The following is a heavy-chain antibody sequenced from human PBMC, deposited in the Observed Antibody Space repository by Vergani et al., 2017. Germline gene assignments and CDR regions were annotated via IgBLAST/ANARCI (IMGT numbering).Heavy chain of an antibody. V-gene: IGHV4-34*01. CDR1: GGSFSGYY. CDR2: INHSAST. J-gene: IGHJ4*02. Sequence: QVQLQQWGAGLLKPSETLSLTCAVYGGSFSGYYWSWIRQPPGKGLEWIGEINHSASTNYNPSPKSQVTISVDPSKNQFYLKLRSVTAADTAVYYCARGRPIYSSGLDYWGQGTLVTVSS. D-gene: IGHD6-19*01. CDR3: ARGRPIYSSGLDY.